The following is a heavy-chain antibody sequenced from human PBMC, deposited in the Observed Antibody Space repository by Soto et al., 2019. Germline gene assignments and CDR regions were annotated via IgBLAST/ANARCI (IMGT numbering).Heavy chain of an antibody. CDR1: GGSISSGGYS. D-gene: IGHD1-7*01. V-gene: IGHV4-30-2*05. J-gene: IGHJ5*02. CDR3: ARDGHSNWNYFDP. CDR2: IYHSGSI. Sequence: SETLSLTCAVSGGSISSGGYSWSWIRQPPGKGLEGIGYIYHSGSIYYNPSLESRVSMSVDMSKNQFSLTLTSVTAADTAIYYCARDGHSNWNYFDPWGQGTLVTVSS.